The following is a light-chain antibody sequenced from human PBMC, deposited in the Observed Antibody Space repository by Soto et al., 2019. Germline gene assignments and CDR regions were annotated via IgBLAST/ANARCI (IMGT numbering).Light chain of an antibody. CDR2: TAS. J-gene: IGKJ1*01. CDR1: QGITNY. CDR3: QQFHTYPWT. V-gene: IGKV1-9*01. Sequence: DVQLTQSPSFLSASVGGRVTITCRASQGITNYLAWYQQKPGKAPKPLIYTASTLQSGVPSRFSGSGAGAEFTLTITGLQPEDFATYFCQQFHTYPWTFGQGTKVEIK.